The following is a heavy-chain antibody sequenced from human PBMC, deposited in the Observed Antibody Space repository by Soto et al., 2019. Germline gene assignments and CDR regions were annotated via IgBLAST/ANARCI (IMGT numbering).Heavy chain of an antibody. D-gene: IGHD3-3*01. CDR1: GFSLGTSGVG. J-gene: IGHJ4*02. Sequence: SGPTLVNPTQTLTLTCTFSGFSLGTSGVGVGWIRQPPGKALEWLALIYWNDDKRYSPSLKSRLTITKDTSKNQVVLTMTSVDPVDTATYYCAHLFGVLIFFDNWGQGTLVTVSS. CDR2: IYWNDDK. CDR3: AHLFGVLIFFDN. V-gene: IGHV2-5*01.